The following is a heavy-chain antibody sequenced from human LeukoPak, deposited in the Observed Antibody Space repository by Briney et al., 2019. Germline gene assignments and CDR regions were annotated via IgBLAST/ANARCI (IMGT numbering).Heavy chain of an antibody. J-gene: IGHJ4*02. V-gene: IGHV3-74*01. CDR3: AKDTYSTSPYYFDY. CDR2: INSDGSWT. Sequence: PGGSLRLSCAASGNYWMHWVRQVPGKGLVWVSHINSDGSWTSYADSVKGRFTISKDNAKNTLYLQMNSLRAEDTAVYYCAKDTYSTSPYYFDYWGQGTLVTVSS. CDR1: GNYW. D-gene: IGHD1-26*01.